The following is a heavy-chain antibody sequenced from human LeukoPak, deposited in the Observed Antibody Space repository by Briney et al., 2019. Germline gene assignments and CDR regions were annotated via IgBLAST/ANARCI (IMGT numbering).Heavy chain of an antibody. V-gene: IGHV1-69*05. Sequence: SVKVSCKASGGTFSSYAISWVRQAPGQGLEWMGGIIPIFGTANYAQKFQGRVTITTDESTSTAYMELSSLRSEDTAVYYCASGSYYAGGVGVPLYYYMDVWGKGTTVTVSS. CDR3: ASGSYYAGGVGVPLYYYMDV. CDR2: IIPIFGTA. D-gene: IGHD1-26*01. J-gene: IGHJ6*03. CDR1: GGTFSSYA.